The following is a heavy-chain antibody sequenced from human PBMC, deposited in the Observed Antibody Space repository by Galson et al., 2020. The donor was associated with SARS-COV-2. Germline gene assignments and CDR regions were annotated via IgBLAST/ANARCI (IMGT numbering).Heavy chain of an antibody. J-gene: IGHJ6*02. CDR3: AKDLWLTETVGEPYYYYYGLDV. V-gene: IGHV3-30*18. Sequence: TGGSLRLSCAASGFTLSRYGIHWVRQPPGKGLEWVAVISYDGSNKHYADSVKGRLTISRDNSKNTLYLQMNSLRAEDTAVDYCAKDLWLTETVGEPYYYYYGLDVWGQGTTVTVSS. CDR1: GFTLSRYG. D-gene: IGHD2-8*02. CDR2: ISYDGSNK.